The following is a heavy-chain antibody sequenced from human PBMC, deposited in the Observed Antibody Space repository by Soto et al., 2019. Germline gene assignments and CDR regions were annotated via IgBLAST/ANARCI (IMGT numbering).Heavy chain of an antibody. D-gene: IGHD3-3*01. V-gene: IGHV1-69*01. CDR2: IIPTLVTP. CDR3: ARAAFRSGYYGYYYGMDV. Sequence: QVQLVQSGAEVKKPGSSVKVSCKASGGTFSTHAISWVRQAPGQGLEWLGRIIPTLVTPNYAQKFQGRVTVTEDEYTSTAYMELSRLTSEDTAVYYCARAAFRSGYYGYYYGMDVWGQWTAVNV. J-gene: IGHJ6*02. CDR1: GGTFSTHA.